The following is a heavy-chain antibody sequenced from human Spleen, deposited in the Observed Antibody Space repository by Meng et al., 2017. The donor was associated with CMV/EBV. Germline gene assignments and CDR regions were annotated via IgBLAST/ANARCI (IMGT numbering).Heavy chain of an antibody. D-gene: IGHD1-1*01. V-gene: IGHV4-34*01. J-gene: IGHJ3*02. CDR2: INHSGST. CDR1: GGSFSGYY. Sequence: SETLSLTCAVYGGSFSGYYWSWIRQPPGKGLEWIGEINHSGSTNYNPSLKSRVTISVDTSKNQFSLKLSSVTAADTAVYYCASGGSWRPFHNWGQGTMVTVSS. CDR3: ASGGSWRPFHN.